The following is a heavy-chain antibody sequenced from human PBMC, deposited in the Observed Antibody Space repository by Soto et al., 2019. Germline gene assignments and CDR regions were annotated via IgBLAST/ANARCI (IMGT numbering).Heavy chain of an antibody. V-gene: IGHV1-69*13. CDR3: ARGFENKAPDDAFDI. CDR2: IIPIFGTA. J-gene: IGHJ3*02. Sequence: SVKVSCKASGGTFSSYAISWVRQAPGQGLEWTGGIIPIFGTANYAQKFQGRVTITADESTSTAYMELSSLRSEDTAVYYCARGFENKAPDDAFDIWGQGTMVTVSS. D-gene: IGHD6-6*01. CDR1: GGTFSSYA.